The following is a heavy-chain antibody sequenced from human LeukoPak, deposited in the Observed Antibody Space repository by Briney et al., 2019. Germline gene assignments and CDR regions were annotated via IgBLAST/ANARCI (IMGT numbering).Heavy chain of an antibody. V-gene: IGHV3-48*03. J-gene: IGHJ4*02. D-gene: IGHD5-24*01. CDR1: GFMFSSSE. CDR2: ISSSGSTI. CDR3: ARRDAYSSFDY. Sequence: PGGSLRLSCAASGFMFSSSEMTWVRQGPGMGLEWVSYISSSGSTIYYADSVKGRFTISRDNSKNTLYLQMNTLRAEDTAVYYCARRDAYSSFDYWGQGTLVTVSS.